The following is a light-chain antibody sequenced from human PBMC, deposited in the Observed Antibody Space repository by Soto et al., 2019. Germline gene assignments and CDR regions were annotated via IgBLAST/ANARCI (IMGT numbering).Light chain of an antibody. V-gene: IGKV1-27*01. Sequence: DIQMTQSPSSLSASVGDRVTITCRASQAIRNYLAWYQQKPGKVPKLLIHSASALHAGVPSRFSGSGSGTDFTLTISSLQPEDVATYYCQKYNSPAHTFGGGTKVEI. J-gene: IGKJ4*01. CDR1: QAIRNY. CDR3: QKYNSPAHT. CDR2: SAS.